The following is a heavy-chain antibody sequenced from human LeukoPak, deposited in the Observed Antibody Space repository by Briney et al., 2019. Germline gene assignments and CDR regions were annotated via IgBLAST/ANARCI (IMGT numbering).Heavy chain of an antibody. CDR2: FDPEDGET. D-gene: IGHD3-9*01. V-gene: IGHV1-24*01. Sequence: ASVKVSCKVSGYTLTELSMHWVRQAPGKGLEWMGGFDPEDGETIYAQKFQGRVTMTEDTSTDTAYMELSSLRSEDTAVYYCATGIWILTGNGAFDYWGQGTLVTVSS. CDR1: GYTLTELS. J-gene: IGHJ4*02. CDR3: ATGIWILTGNGAFDY.